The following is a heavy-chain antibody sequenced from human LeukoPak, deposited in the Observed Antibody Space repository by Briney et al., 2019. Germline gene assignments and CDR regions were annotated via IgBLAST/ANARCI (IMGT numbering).Heavy chain of an antibody. CDR1: GGSISSYY. CDR3: ARSAGPTVTGTYYMDV. V-gene: IGHV4-4*07. Sequence: SETLSLTCTVSGGSISSYYWSWIRQPAGKGLEWIGRIYTSGSTNYNPSLKSRVTMSVDTSKNQFSLKLSSVTAADTAVYYCARSAGPTVTGTYYMDVWGKGTTVTVSS. J-gene: IGHJ6*03. D-gene: IGHD4-17*01. CDR2: IYTSGST.